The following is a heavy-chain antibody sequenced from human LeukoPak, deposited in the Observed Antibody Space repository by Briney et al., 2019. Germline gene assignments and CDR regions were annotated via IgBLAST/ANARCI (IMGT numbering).Heavy chain of an antibody. D-gene: IGHD4-17*01. J-gene: IGHJ4*02. CDR1: GYTFTGYY. CDR2: INPNSGGT. V-gene: IGHV1-2*06. CDR3: ARAHQPYGDYAFDY. Sequence: ASVKVSCKASGYTFTGYYMHWVRQAPGQGLEWMGRINPNSGGTNYAQKFQGRVTMTRDTSTSTVYMELSSLRSEDTAVYYCARAHQPYGDYAFDYWGQGTLVTVSS.